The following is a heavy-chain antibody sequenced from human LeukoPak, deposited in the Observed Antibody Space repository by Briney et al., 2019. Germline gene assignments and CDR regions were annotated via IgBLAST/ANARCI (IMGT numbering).Heavy chain of an antibody. Sequence: ASVKDSCKASGYTFTSYAMHWVRQAPGQRLEWMGWINAGNGNTKYSQKFQGRVTITRDTSASTAYMELSSLRSEDTAVYYCARWNNYYGSGSYYFDYWGQGTLVTVSS. D-gene: IGHD3-10*01. J-gene: IGHJ4*02. V-gene: IGHV1-3*01. CDR3: ARWNNYYGSGSYYFDY. CDR2: INAGNGNT. CDR1: GYTFTSYA.